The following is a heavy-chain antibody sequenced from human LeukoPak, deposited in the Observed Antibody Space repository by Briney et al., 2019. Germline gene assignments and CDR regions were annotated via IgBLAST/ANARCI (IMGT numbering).Heavy chain of an antibody. D-gene: IGHD5-18*01. CDR2: INSDGSST. J-gene: IGHJ4*02. CDR1: GFTFSSYW. Sequence: AGGSLRLSCAASGFTFSSYWMHWVRQAPGKGLVWVSRINSDGSSTSYADSVKGRFTISRDNAKNTLYLQMNSLRAEDTAVYYCAKRIQSAMAMGYWGQGTLVTVSS. V-gene: IGHV3-74*01. CDR3: AKRIQSAMAMGY.